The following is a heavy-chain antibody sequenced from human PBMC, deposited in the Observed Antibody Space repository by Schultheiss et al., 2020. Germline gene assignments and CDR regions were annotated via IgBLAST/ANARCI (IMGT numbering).Heavy chain of an antibody. D-gene: IGHD5-12*01. Sequence: GGSLRLSCAASGFTFSSYVMSWVRQAPGKGLEWVSGLSGSGGSTYYADSVKGRFTISRDNSKNTLYLQMNSLRAEDTAVYYCAKKPGYGYALDLWGQGTLVTVSS. V-gene: IGHV3-23*01. J-gene: IGHJ5*02. CDR2: LSGSGGST. CDR1: GFTFSSYV. CDR3: AKKPGYGYALDL.